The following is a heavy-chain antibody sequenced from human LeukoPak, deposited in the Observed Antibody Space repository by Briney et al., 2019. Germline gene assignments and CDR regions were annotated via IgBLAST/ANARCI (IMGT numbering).Heavy chain of an antibody. V-gene: IGHV4-34*01. Sequence: SETLSLTCAVYGGSFSGYYWSWIRQPPGKGLEWIGEINHSGSTSYKSSLKSRVTISIDTSKNQFSLKLSSVTAADTAVYYCARYDFWSAYYFDYWGQGTLVTVSS. CDR3: ARYDFWSAYYFDY. D-gene: IGHD3-3*01. CDR2: INHSGST. J-gene: IGHJ4*02. CDR1: GGSFSGYY.